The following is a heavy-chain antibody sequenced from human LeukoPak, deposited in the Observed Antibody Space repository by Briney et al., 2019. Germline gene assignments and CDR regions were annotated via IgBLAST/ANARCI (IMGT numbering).Heavy chain of an antibody. Sequence: ASVKASCKASGYTFTSYDINWVRQATGQGLEWMGWMNPNSGNTGYAQKFQGRVTMTRNTSISTAYMELSSLRSEDTPVYYCARTYSRYWYFDLWGRGTLVTVSS. V-gene: IGHV1-8*01. CDR2: MNPNSGNT. CDR1: GYTFTSYD. D-gene: IGHD6-13*01. J-gene: IGHJ2*01. CDR3: ARTYSRYWYFDL.